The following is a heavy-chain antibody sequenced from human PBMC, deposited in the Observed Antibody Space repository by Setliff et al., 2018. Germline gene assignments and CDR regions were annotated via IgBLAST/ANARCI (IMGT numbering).Heavy chain of an antibody. J-gene: IGHJ2*01. V-gene: IGHV4-61*09. CDR3: ARNPSSFQYSFDL. CDR1: GGSISSRTYY. D-gene: IGHD6-6*01. Sequence: SETLSLTCNVSGGSISSRTYYWSWIRQPAGKGLEWIGHIYTSWSTNYNPPLKSRVTMSVDTTKNQFSLKLSSVTAADTALYYCARNPSSFQYSFDLWGRGTLVTVSS. CDR2: IYTSWST.